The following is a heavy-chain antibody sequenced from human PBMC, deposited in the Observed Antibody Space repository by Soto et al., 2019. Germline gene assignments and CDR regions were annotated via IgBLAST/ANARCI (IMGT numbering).Heavy chain of an antibody. CDR1: GYSFTDYG. CDR3: ARDPRSGRISGEGAYKYCYSDV. CDR2: ISTYHGHT. J-gene: IGHJ6*04. D-gene: IGHD3-3*01. Sequence: QVPLVQSGAEVKKPGASVKVSCKTSGYSFTDYGVNWVRQAPGQGLEWMGWISTYHGHTNYAQKLQGRVTMTTDTSTSTVYIERRSLKSDDTAVYYRARDPRSGRISGEGAYKYCYSDVWGKGTTVTVSS. V-gene: IGHV1-18*01.